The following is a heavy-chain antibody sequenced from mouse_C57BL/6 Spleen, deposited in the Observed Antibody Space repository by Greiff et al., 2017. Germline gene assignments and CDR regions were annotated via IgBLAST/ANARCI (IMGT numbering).Heavy chain of an antibody. V-gene: IGHV1-69*01. Sequence: QVQLKQPGAELVMPGASVKLSCKASGYTFTSYWMHWVKQRPGQGLAWIGEIDPSDSYTNYNQKFKGKSTWTVDKSSSTAYMQLSSLTSEDSAVYYCARSYYYGSSGYYVDYWGQGTTLTGSS. J-gene: IGHJ2*01. CDR1: GYTFTSYW. CDR2: IDPSDSYT. D-gene: IGHD1-1*01. CDR3: ARSYYYGSSGYYVDY.